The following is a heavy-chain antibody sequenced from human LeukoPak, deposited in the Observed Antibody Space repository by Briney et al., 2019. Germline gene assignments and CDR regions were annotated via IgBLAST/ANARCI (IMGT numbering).Heavy chain of an antibody. D-gene: IGHD5-12*01. Sequence: SETLSLTCTVSGGSISSYYWSWIRQPPGKGLEWIGYIYYSGSTNYNPSLKSRDTISVDTSKNQFSLKLSSVTAADTAVYYCARVIGYSGYDAFDYWGQGTLVTVSS. V-gene: IGHV4-59*01. CDR3: ARVIGYSGYDAFDY. CDR1: GGSISSYY. J-gene: IGHJ4*02. CDR2: IYYSGST.